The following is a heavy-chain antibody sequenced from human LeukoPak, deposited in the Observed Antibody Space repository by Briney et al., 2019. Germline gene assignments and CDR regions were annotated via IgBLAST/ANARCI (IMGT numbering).Heavy chain of an antibody. Sequence: PSETLSLTCTVSGGSISSYYWSWVRQPAGKGLEWIGRIYTSGSTNYNPSLKSRVTMSVDTSKNQFSLKLGSVTAADTAVYYCARDVLLWFGELFEGNYFDYWGQGTLVTVSS. CDR2: IYTSGST. CDR3: ARDVLLWFGELFEGNYFDY. V-gene: IGHV4-4*07. J-gene: IGHJ4*02. D-gene: IGHD3-10*01. CDR1: GGSISSYY.